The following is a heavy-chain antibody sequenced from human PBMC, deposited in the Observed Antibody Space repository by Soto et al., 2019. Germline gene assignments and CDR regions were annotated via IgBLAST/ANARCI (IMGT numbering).Heavy chain of an antibody. J-gene: IGHJ4*02. CDR3: ARGRGYSSSWSIYYFDF. CDR1: GFTFSSHG. Sequence: PGGSLRLSCGASGFTFSSHGMHWVRQAPGKGLEWVAVIRYEGINKYYADYVKGRFTISRDNSKNTLYLQMNSLRAEDTAVYYCARGRGYSSSWSIYYFDFWGQGT. V-gene: IGHV3-33*01. D-gene: IGHD6-13*01. CDR2: IRYEGINK.